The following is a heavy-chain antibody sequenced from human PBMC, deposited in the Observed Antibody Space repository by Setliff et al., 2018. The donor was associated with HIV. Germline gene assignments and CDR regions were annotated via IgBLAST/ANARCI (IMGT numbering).Heavy chain of an antibody. CDR2: INDSGST. Sequence: SETLSLTCTVSTGSISNYYWTWIRQPPGKGLEWIGEINDSGSTNYNPSLKSRVTMSVDTSKNQFSLKLNSVTAADTAAYYCGRGSRITIFGVVKGTNWFDPWGQGTLVTVSS. D-gene: IGHD3-3*01. V-gene: IGHV4-34*01. CDR1: TGSISNYY. J-gene: IGHJ5*02. CDR3: GRGSRITIFGVVKGTNWFDP.